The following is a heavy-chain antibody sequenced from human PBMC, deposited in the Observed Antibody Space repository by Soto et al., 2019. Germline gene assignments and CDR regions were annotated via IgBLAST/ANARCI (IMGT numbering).Heavy chain of an antibody. J-gene: IGHJ5*02. D-gene: IGHD6-19*01. CDR1: GGSISSSSYY. Sequence: PSETLSLTCTISGGSISSSSYYGGCILQPPVTGLEWIGSIYYSGSTYYNPSLKSRVTISVDTSKNQFSLKLSSVTAADTAVYYCARQKSSSGWFAAGWFDPWGQGTLATVSS. CDR3: ARQKSSSGWFAAGWFDP. CDR2: IYYSGST. V-gene: IGHV4-39*01.